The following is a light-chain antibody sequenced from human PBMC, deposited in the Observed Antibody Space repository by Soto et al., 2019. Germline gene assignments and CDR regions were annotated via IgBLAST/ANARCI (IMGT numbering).Light chain of an antibody. J-gene: IGKJ1*01. CDR3: QQRSNWQWT. V-gene: IGKV3-11*02. CDR1: QSVSSY. CDR2: DAS. Sequence: EIVLTQSPATLSLSPGERATLSCRASQSVSSYLAWYQQKPGQAPRLLIYDASNRATGIPARFSGSGSGRDFTLTISSLEPEDFAGYYWQQRSNWQWTCGQGTKVEIK.